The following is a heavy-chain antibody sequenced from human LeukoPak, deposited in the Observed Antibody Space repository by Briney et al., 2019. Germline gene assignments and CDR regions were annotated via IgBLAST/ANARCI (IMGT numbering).Heavy chain of an antibody. CDR1: GFTFSTYS. V-gene: IGHV3-23*03. D-gene: IGHD5-12*01. CDR3: AKDRVPDSGYDIDY. J-gene: IGHJ4*02. Sequence: GGSLRHSCVASGFTFSTYSMNWVRQAPGKGVDWVSVIYPNGGTTKYADSVTGRFTISRDNSKNTLYLQMHNLRPEDTAVYFCAKDRVPDSGYDIDYWGQGTLVTVSS. CDR2: IYPNGGTT.